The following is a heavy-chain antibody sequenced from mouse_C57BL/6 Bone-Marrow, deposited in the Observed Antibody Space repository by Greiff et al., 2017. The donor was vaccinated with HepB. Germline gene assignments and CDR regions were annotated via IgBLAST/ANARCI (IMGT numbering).Heavy chain of an antibody. CDR2: IYPGSGNT. CDR3: ARELFAWFAY. D-gene: IGHD1-1*02. V-gene: IGHV1-76*01. J-gene: IGHJ3*01. CDR1: GYTFTDYY. Sequence: VKVVESGAELVRPGASVKLSCKASGYTFTDYYINWVKQRPGQGLEWIARIYPGSGNTYYNEKFKGKATLTAEKSSSTAYMQLSSLTSEDSAVYFCARELFAWFAYWGQGTLVTVSA.